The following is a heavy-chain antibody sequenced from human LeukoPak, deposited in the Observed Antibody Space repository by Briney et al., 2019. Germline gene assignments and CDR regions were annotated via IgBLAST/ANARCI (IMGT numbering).Heavy chain of an antibody. Sequence: MSSETLSLTCTVSGGSISSYYWSWIRQPPGKGLEWIGYIYYSGSTNYNPSLKSRVTILVDTSKNQFSLKLSSVTAADTAVYYCARIRRGYDDAFDIWGQGTMVTVSS. CDR1: GGSISSYY. V-gene: IGHV4-59*01. CDR3: ARIRRGYDDAFDI. CDR2: IYYSGST. J-gene: IGHJ3*02. D-gene: IGHD1-1*01.